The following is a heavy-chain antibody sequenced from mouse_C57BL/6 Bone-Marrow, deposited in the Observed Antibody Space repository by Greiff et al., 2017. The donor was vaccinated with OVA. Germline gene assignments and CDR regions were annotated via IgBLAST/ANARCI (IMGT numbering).Heavy chain of an antibody. CDR3: TSGYSNYYAMDY. J-gene: IGHJ4*01. CDR1: GYTFTDYE. CDR2: IDPETGGT. V-gene: IGHV1-15*01. D-gene: IGHD2-5*01. Sequence: QVQLQQSGAELVRPGASVTLSCKASGYTFTDYEMHWVKQTPVHGLEWIGAIDPETGGTAYNQKFKGKAILTADKSSSTAYMELRSLTSEDSDVYYFTSGYSNYYAMDYWGQGTSVTVSS.